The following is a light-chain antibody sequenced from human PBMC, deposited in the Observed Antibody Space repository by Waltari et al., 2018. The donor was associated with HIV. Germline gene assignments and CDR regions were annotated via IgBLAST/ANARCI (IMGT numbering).Light chain of an antibody. CDR3: LQYYTTPQT. CDR2: WAS. CDR1: QSVLYSPNSKNY. V-gene: IGKV4-1*01. Sequence: DIVMTQSPDSLAVSLGERATINCKSGQSVLYSPNSKNYLAWYQQKPGHPPKLLIYWASTRESGVPDRFSGGGSGTDFTLTISSLQAEDVAVYFCLQYYTTPQTFGQGTKVEIK. J-gene: IGKJ1*01.